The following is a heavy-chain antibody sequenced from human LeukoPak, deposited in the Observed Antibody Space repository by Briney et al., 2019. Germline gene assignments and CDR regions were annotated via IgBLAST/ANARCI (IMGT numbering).Heavy chain of an antibody. D-gene: IGHD1-26*01. V-gene: IGHV3-30*03. J-gene: IGHJ3*02. CDR3: ARSGRGGAFDI. CDR2: ISYDGSNK. CDR1: GFTFSSYW. Sequence: GGSLRLSCAASGFTFSSYWMHWVRQAPGKGLEWVAVISYDGSNKYYADSVKGRFTISRDNSKNTLYLQMNSLRAEDTAVYYCARSGRGGAFDIWGQGTMVTVSS.